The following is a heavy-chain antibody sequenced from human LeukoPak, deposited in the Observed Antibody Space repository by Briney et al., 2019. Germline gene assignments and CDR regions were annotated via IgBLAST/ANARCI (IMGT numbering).Heavy chain of an antibody. V-gene: IGHV3-23*01. CDR1: GFPFRSYA. Sequence: GGSLRLSCAASGFPFRSYAMTWVRQGPGKGLEWVSSISGSGDATYYADSVKGRLSISRDTSKRTLYLQMNGLRAEDTAVYYCAKDRRYSYGWFDPWGQGTLVTVSS. CDR3: AKDRRYSYGWFDP. J-gene: IGHJ5*02. D-gene: IGHD1-14*01. CDR2: ISGSGDAT.